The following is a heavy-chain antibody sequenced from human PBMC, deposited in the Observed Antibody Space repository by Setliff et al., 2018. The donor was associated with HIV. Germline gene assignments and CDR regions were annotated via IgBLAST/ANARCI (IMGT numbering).Heavy chain of an antibody. CDR3: ARGYVYDFWSGYYALHYYYMDV. CDR2: TNHSGST. Sequence: SSETLSLTCAVYGGSFSGHYWSWIRQAPGKGLEWIGETNHSGSTNYNPSLKSRVTISIDTSKNQFFLKLSTMTAADTAVYYCARGYVYDFWSGYYALHYYYMDVWGKGTTVTVSS. V-gene: IGHV4-34*01. J-gene: IGHJ6*03. CDR1: GGSFSGHY. D-gene: IGHD3-3*01.